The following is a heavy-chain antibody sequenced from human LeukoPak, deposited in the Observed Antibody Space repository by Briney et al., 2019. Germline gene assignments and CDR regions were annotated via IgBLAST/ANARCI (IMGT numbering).Heavy chain of an antibody. Sequence: GGSLRLSCAASGFTFNNYAMSWVRQAPGKGLEWLSAISNGGDYTYYADSVKGRFTIFRDNYKNTMYLQMNRLRAEDTAVYYCAKGHYYEDYWGQGTLVTVSS. D-gene: IGHD3-22*01. CDR1: GFTFNNYA. V-gene: IGHV3-23*01. CDR2: ISNGGDYT. CDR3: AKGHYYEDY. J-gene: IGHJ4*02.